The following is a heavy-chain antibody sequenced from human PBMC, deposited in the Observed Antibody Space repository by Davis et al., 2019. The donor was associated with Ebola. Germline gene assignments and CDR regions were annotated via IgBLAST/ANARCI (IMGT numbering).Heavy chain of an antibody. V-gene: IGHV3-23*01. J-gene: IGHJ4*02. Sequence: GESLKISCAASGFTLSNYDMSWVRQAPGKALEWVSVFSNSGSNTYYADSVKGRFTISRDNSRDTLYLQMNSLRAEDAALYYCARGYCSGGSCYAAVSSWGQGTLVTVSS. CDR2: FSNSGSNT. CDR3: ARGYCSGGSCYAAVSS. CDR1: GFTLSNYD. D-gene: IGHD2-15*01.